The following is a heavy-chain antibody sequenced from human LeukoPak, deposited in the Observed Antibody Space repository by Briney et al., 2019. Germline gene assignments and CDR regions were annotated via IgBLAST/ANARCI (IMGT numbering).Heavy chain of an antibody. CDR3: ARIAVVVRDRDLIAEYFQY. D-gene: IGHD3-3*01. V-gene: IGHV4-39*01. CDR1: GGSITDTYYY. J-gene: IGHJ1*01. CDR2: VYYTGNT. Sequence: NASGTPSLTCTVSGGSITDTYYYWGWIRQPPGKGLEWVGTVYYTGNTYYHPSLKSRVTISVDASNNQFSLNLRYVTATDTAVYYCARIAVVVRDRDLIAEYFQYWGQGSLVTVSS.